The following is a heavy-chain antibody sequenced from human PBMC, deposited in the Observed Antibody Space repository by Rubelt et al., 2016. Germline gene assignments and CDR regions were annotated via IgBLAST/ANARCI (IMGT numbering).Heavy chain of an antibody. CDR2: INHSGST. CDR3: ARTHYYDSSGYPARHDAFDI. V-gene: IGHV4-34*01. D-gene: IGHD3-22*01. CDR1: GGSFSGYY. J-gene: IGHJ3*02. Sequence: QVQLQQWGAGLLKPSETLSLTCAVYGGSFSGYYWSWIRQPPGKGLEWIGEINHSGSTNYNPSLKGGVTISVDTAKNQFSLKLGSVTAADTAVYYCARTHYYDSSGYPARHDAFDIWGQGTMVTVSS.